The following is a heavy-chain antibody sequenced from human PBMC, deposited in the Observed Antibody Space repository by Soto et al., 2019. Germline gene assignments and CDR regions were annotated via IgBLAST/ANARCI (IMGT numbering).Heavy chain of an antibody. CDR3: ARAVGRGYSYGFDY. V-gene: IGHV4-59*01. CDR1: GGSISSYY. J-gene: IGHJ4*02. D-gene: IGHD5-18*01. Sequence: SGTLSLTCTVSGGSISSYYWSWIRQPPGKGLEWIGYIYYSGSTNYNPSLKSRVTISVDTSKNQFSLKLSSVTAADTAVYYCARAVGRGYSYGFDYWGQGTLVTVSS. CDR2: IYYSGST.